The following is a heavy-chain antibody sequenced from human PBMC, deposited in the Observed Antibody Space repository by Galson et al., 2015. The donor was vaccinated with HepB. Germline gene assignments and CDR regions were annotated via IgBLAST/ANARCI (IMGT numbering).Heavy chain of an antibody. CDR2: IRQDGSEK. D-gene: IGHD1-26*01. CDR1: GFTFSSYW. V-gene: IGHV3-7*03. CDR3: ARDPGERGSYLPSDAFDI. Sequence: SLRLSCAASGFTFSSYWMSWVRQAPGKGLEWVANIRQDGSEKYYVDSVKGRFTISRDNAKNSLYLQMNSLRAEDTAVYYCARDPGERGSYLPSDAFDIWGQGTMVTVSS. J-gene: IGHJ3*02.